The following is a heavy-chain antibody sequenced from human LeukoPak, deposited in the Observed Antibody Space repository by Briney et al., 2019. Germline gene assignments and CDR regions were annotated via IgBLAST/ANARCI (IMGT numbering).Heavy chain of an antibody. J-gene: IGHJ4*02. V-gene: IGHV3-30*04. CDR2: ICIDGSNN. CDR1: GFTFSSYA. D-gene: IGHD3-22*01. CDR3: ARGGYYDSSGYYYPYYFDY. Sequence: PWGSLRLSCAASGFTFSSYAMHWVRQAPGKGLEWVTIICIDGSNNSYSDSVKGRFTTTRDNSKNPLYLQMNSLRAEDTAVYYCARGGYYDSSGYYYPYYFDYWGQGTLVTVFS.